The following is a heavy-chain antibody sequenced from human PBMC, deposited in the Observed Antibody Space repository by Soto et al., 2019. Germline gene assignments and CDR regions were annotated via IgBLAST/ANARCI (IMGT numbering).Heavy chain of an antibody. CDR1: GLTVSNNS. J-gene: IGHJ6*03. CDR3: ARAGVYSSANMDV. D-gene: IGHD6-25*01. CDR2: TFSGGST. V-gene: IGHV3-66*01. Sequence: EVQLVESGGGLVQPGGSLRVSCAASGLTVSNNSMNWVRQAPGKGLEWVSITFSGGSTYYADSVKGRFTISRDNSKNTLHLQMNSPSAEDTAVYYCARAGVYSSANMDVWGKGATVTVSS.